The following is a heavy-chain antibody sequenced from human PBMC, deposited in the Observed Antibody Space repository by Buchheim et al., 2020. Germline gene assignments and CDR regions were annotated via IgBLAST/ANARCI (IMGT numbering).Heavy chain of an antibody. CDR1: GFTFSSYG. V-gene: IGHV3-30*19. Sequence: QVQLVESGGGVVQPGRSLRLSCAASGFTFSSYGMHWVRQAPGKGLEWVAVISYDGSNKYYADSVKGRFTISRDNSKNTLYLQMNSLRAEDTAVYYCASLDYYDSSGYLSDWFDPWGQGTL. CDR3: ASLDYYDSSGYLSDWFDP. D-gene: IGHD3-22*01. J-gene: IGHJ5*02. CDR2: ISYDGSNK.